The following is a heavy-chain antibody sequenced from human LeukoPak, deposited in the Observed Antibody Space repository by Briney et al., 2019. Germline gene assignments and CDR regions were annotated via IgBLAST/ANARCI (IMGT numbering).Heavy chain of an antibody. CDR1: GDSISSGPYY. CDR3: AKSDGYGLIDY. J-gene: IGHJ4*02. D-gene: IGHD5-24*01. Sequence: SETLSLTCTVSGDSISSGPYYWGWIRQPPGKGLEWIGNIYYGENTYYNPSLKSRVTISIDTSKNQFSLKLSSVTAADTAMYYCAKSDGYGLIDYWGQGTLVTVSS. V-gene: IGHV4-39*01. CDR2: IYYGENT.